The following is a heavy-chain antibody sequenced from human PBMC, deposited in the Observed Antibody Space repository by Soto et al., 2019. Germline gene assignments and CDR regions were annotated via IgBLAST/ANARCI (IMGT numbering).Heavy chain of an antibody. V-gene: IGHV1-69*02. CDR1: GGTFSNST. D-gene: IGHD2-21*01. J-gene: IGHJ4*02. Sequence: QVQLVQSGTEMKRPGSPVKVSCETSGGTFSNSTFNWVRQAPGQGLEWMGWIIPVLNITNYAQKFQGRINIAADKSTSTAYLELSSLRSEDTAIYFCAKAPTASAPFLFWGQGTLVTVSS. CDR2: IIPVLNIT. CDR3: AKAPTASAPFLF.